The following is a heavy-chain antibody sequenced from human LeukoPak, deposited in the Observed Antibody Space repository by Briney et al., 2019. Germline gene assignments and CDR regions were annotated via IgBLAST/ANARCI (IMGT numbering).Heavy chain of an antibody. CDR1: GFTFSSYG. Sequence: PGRSLRLSCAASGFTFSSYGMHWVRQAPGKGLEWVAVISYDGSNKYYADSVKGRFTIPRDNSKNTLYLQMNSLRAEDTAVYYCATSRHRGDPEGLPPFGYWGQGTLVTVSS. D-gene: IGHD2-21*02. V-gene: IGHV3-30*03. CDR3: ATSRHRGDPEGLPPFGY. CDR2: ISYDGSNK. J-gene: IGHJ4*02.